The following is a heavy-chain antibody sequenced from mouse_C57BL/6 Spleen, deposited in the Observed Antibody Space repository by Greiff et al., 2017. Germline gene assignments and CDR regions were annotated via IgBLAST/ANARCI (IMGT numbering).Heavy chain of an antibody. Sequence: EVKVEESGGGLVKPGGSLKLSCAASGFTFSDYGMHWVRQAPEKGLEWVAYISSGSSTIYYADTVKGRFTISRDNAKNTLFLQMTSLRSEDTAMXYCAMNYYGSSYGFAYWGQGTLVTVSA. J-gene: IGHJ3*01. CDR2: ISSGSSTI. V-gene: IGHV5-17*01. CDR1: GFTFSDYG. CDR3: AMNYYGSSYGFAY. D-gene: IGHD1-1*01.